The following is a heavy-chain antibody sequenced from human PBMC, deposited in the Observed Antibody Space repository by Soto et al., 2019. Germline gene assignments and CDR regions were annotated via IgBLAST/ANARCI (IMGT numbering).Heavy chain of an antibody. CDR3: ARHGPRRFGGVELWFGELSSLGYYYNMDV. D-gene: IGHD3-10*01. CDR2: IYYSGST. J-gene: IGHJ6*03. V-gene: IGHV4-59*08. Sequence: SGTLSLTCTVSGGSISSYYWSWIRQPPGKGLEWIGYIYYSGSTNYNPSLKSRVTISVDTSKNQFSLKLSSVTAADTAVYYCARHGPRRFGGVELWFGELSSLGYYYNMDVWGKGTTVTVS. CDR1: GGSISSYY.